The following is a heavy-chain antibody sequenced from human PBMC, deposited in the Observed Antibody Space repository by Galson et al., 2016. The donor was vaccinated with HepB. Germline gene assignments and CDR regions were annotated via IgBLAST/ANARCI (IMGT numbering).Heavy chain of an antibody. Sequence: SLRLSCAASAFTFSSYAMHWVRQAPGKGLDWVSIIYSGGSTNYADSVKGRFTISRDNSKNTVYLEMNSLRVDDTAVYYCARGGYSYGIDKWGQGTLVTVSS. V-gene: IGHV3-53*01. J-gene: IGHJ4*02. D-gene: IGHD5-18*01. CDR2: IYSGGST. CDR3: ARGGYSYGIDK. CDR1: AFTFSSYA.